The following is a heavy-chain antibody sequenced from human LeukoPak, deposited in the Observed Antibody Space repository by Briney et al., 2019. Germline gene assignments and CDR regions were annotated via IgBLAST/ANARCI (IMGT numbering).Heavy chain of an antibody. Sequence: SETLSLTCTVSGGSISSSSYYWGWIRQPPGKGLEWIGSIYYSGSTYYNPSLKSRVTISVDTSKNQFSLKLSSVTAADTAVYYCARLTGIAVAQKWGQGTLVTDSS. V-gene: IGHV4-39*01. CDR3: ARLTGIAVAQK. D-gene: IGHD6-19*01. J-gene: IGHJ4*02. CDR2: IYYSGST. CDR1: GGSISSSSYY.